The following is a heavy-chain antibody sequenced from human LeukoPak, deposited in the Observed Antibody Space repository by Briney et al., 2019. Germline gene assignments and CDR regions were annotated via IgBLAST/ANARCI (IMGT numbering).Heavy chain of an antibody. V-gene: IGHV3-30*04. CDR3: ARDSGGYSYGGFDY. D-gene: IGHD5-18*01. CDR2: ISYDGSNK. Sequence: PGGSLRLSCAASGFTFSSYAMHWVRQAPGKGLEWVAVISYDGSNKYYADSVKGRFTISRDNSKNTLYLQMNSLRAEDTAVYYRARDSGGYSYGGFDYWGQGTLVTVSS. CDR1: GFTFSSYA. J-gene: IGHJ4*02.